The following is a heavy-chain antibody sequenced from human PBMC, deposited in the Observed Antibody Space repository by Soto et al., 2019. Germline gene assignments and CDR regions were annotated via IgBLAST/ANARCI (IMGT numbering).Heavy chain of an antibody. CDR2: IYYSGST. CDR3: AGGLNYYDFWSGFYFDY. D-gene: IGHD3-3*01. V-gene: IGHV4-59*01. Sequence: LEILSLTCTVSGGSISSYCWSWIRQPPGKGLEWIGYIYYSGSTNYNPSLKSRVTISVDTSKNQFSLKLSSVTAAGTAVYYCAGGLNYYDFWSGFYFDYWGQGTLVTV. CDR1: GGSISSYC. J-gene: IGHJ4*02.